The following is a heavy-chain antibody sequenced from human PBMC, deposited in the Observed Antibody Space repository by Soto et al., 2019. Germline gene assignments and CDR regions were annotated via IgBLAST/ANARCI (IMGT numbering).Heavy chain of an antibody. CDR3: ARVPGP. CDR2: XSYXXRT. D-gene: IGHD2-2*01. J-gene: IGHJ5*02. CDR1: GGSISSGGYY. Sequence: TLSLTCTVSGGSISSGGYYWSWIRQXXXXXXXXIXXXSYXXRTXXXXXXXSXXXXXXXTSKNKFSMKLSSVTAADTAVYYCARVPGPWGQGTMVTV. V-gene: IGHV4-31*01.